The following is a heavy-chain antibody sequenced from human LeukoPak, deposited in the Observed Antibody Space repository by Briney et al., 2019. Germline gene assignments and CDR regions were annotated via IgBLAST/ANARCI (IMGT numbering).Heavy chain of an antibody. CDR3: ARDRGKFLIAF. Sequence: GVSVKVSCKASGYTFTIYAIHWVRQAPGQRLEWLGWISAGNGDTGYSQKFQGRVTFTRDTSANTVYMELTSLTSEDAAVYYCARDRGKFLIAFWGQGTLVTVSS. V-gene: IGHV1-3*01. D-gene: IGHD1-26*01. CDR2: ISAGNGDT. CDR1: GYTFTIYA. J-gene: IGHJ4*02.